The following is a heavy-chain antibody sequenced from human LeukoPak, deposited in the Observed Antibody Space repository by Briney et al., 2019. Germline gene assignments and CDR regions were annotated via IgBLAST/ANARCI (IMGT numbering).Heavy chain of an antibody. CDR2: INHSGST. J-gene: IGHJ4*02. Sequence: PSETLSLTCAVYGGSFSGYYWSWIRQPPGKGLEWIGEINHSGSTNYNPSLKSRVTILVATSKDQFPLKQSSVTAADTAVYYCARGGRFGARRSVVVAATGIHGTSYSYWGQGTLVTVSS. V-gene: IGHV4-34*01. D-gene: IGHD2-15*01. CDR3: ARGGRFGARRSVVVAATGIHGTSYSY. CDR1: GGSFSGYY.